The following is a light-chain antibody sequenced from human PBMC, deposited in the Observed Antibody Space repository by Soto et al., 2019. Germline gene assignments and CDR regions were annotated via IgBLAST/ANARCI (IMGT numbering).Light chain of an antibody. Sequence: DIVMTQSPLSLPVTPGEPASISCRSSQSLLHSDGYNYLDWFLQRPGQSPKVLIFLGSTRAPGVPDRFSGSGSGTDFTLKISRVEAEDVGVYYCMQALQTPLTFGGGTRVEIK. J-gene: IGKJ4*01. V-gene: IGKV2-28*01. CDR1: QSLLHSDGYNY. CDR3: MQALQTPLT. CDR2: LGS.